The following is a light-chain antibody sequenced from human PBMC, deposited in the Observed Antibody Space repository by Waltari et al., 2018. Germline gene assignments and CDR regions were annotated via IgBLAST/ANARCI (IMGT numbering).Light chain of an antibody. Sequence: STLTLPPSVSGSPGQSLTISCTGTTSYVGSYSIGSRYQQPPGKAPKLINYAVSKRPSGAYARFAGSKAGKTASLTISGLQAEDEADYYCCSYGGSTTRGVFGGGTKLTVL. CDR3: CSYGGSTTRGV. J-gene: IGLJ3*02. CDR2: AVS. CDR1: TSYVGSYSI. V-gene: IGLV2-23*02.